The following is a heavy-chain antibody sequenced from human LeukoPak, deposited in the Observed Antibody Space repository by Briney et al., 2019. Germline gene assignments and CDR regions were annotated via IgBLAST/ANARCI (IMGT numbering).Heavy chain of an antibody. J-gene: IGHJ4*02. CDR2: IRSKTDGGTT. D-gene: IGHD3-3*01. V-gene: IGHV3-15*01. CDR3: TTLETYYENDY. Sequence: GGSLRLSCAVSGFTFINAGMNWVRQAPGKGLEWVGRIRSKTDGGTTDYAAPVKGRFTISRDDSENTLYLQMNSLKTEDTAVYYCTTLETYYENDYWGQGTLVTVSS. CDR1: GFTFINAG.